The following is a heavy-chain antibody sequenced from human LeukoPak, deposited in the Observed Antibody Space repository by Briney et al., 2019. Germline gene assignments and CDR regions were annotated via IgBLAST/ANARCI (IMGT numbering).Heavy chain of an antibody. Sequence: SETLSLTCAVYGGSFSGYYWSWIRQPPGKGLEWIGEINHSGSTNYNPSLKSRVTISVDTSKNQFSLKLSSVTAADTAVYYCARGPTRKYYYDSSGLGVFDYWGQGTLVTVSS. D-gene: IGHD3-22*01. CDR1: GGSFSGYY. CDR3: ARGPTRKYYYDSSGLGVFDY. CDR2: INHSGST. V-gene: IGHV4-34*01. J-gene: IGHJ4*02.